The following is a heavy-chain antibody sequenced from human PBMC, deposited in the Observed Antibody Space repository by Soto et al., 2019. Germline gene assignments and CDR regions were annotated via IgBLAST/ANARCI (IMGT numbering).Heavy chain of an antibody. CDR2: ISSASSET. CDR1: GFTFSRVS. V-gene: IGHV3-21*01. J-gene: IGHJ4*02. Sequence: GESLKISCEASGFTFSRVSMNWVRQGPGKGLEWDASISSASSETWYADSVKGRFIISRDHAQNSLFLQMNTLSPEDSAIYYCARVAYWGPGTQVTVSS. CDR3: ARVAY.